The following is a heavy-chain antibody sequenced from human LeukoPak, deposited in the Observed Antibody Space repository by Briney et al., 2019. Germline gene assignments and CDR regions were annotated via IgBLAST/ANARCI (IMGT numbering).Heavy chain of an antibody. Sequence: SVKVSCKAFGYTFNTYGIIWVRQAPGQGPQWMGWVNTDTGDTYYAQNLQGRVAMTRDTSTSTAYMELMSLRSDDTAVYYCARKRCKGDCYLFDPWGQGTLVTVSS. CDR2: VNTDTGDT. J-gene: IGHJ5*02. CDR3: ARKRCKGDCYLFDP. CDR1: GYTFNTYG. D-gene: IGHD2-21*02. V-gene: IGHV1-18*01.